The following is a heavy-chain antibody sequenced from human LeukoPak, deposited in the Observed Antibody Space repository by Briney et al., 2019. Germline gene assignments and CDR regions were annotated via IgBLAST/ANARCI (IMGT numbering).Heavy chain of an antibody. CDR2: IKQDGSEE. D-gene: IGHD6-6*01. CDR1: GFTFSDYY. Sequence: GGSLRLSCAASGFTFSDYYMSWIRQAPGKGLEWVANIKQDGSEEVYVDSVKGRFTISRDNAKNSLFLQMNTLRAEDTAVYYCARDPYSSTWSYGMDVWGQGTTVTVSS. V-gene: IGHV3-7*05. CDR3: ARDPYSSTWSYGMDV. J-gene: IGHJ6*02.